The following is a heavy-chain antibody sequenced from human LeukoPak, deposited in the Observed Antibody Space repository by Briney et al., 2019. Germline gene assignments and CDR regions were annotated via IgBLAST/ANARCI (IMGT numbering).Heavy chain of an antibody. CDR1: GYSFTSYG. D-gene: IGHD4/OR15-4a*01. CDR3: ARDRGARLSAYYYYMDV. Sequence: GESLKISCKGSGYSFTSYGISWARQAPGQGLEWMGWISAYNGNTNYAQKLQGRVTMTTDTSTSTAYMELRSLRSDDTAVYYCARDRGARLSAYYYYMDVWGKGTTVTVSS. CDR2: ISAYNGNT. J-gene: IGHJ6*03. V-gene: IGHV1-18*01.